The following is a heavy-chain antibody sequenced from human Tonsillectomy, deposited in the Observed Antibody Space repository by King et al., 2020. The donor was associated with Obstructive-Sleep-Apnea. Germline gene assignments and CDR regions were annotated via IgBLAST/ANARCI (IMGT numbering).Heavy chain of an antibody. J-gene: IGHJ4*02. CDR1: GYTFGNYG. D-gene: IGHD6-19*01. CDR3: ARVDSSAWFFDY. V-gene: IGHV1-18*01. CDR2: INPNNDYT. Sequence: VQLVQSGGEVKKPGASVKVSCKASGYTFGNYGVTWVRQAPGQGLEWMGWINPNNDYTDYAQKLQGRVSLTTDTSTNTAYMDLRSLRSDDTAMYYCARVDSSAWFFDYWGQGTLVTVSS.